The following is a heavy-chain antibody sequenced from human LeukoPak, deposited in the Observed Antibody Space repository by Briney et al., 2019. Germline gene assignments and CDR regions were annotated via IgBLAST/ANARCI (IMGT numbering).Heavy chain of an antibody. D-gene: IGHD6-19*01. J-gene: IGHJ4*02. CDR1: GYTFTGYY. Sequence: ASVKVSCKASGYTFTGYYMHWVRQAPGQGLEWMGWINPNSGATNCAQKFQGRVTMTRDTSISTAYMELGRLRSDDTAVYYCARARLRGIAVAGGDYWGQGTLVTVSS. CDR3: ARARLRGIAVAGGDY. V-gene: IGHV1-2*02. CDR2: INPNSGAT.